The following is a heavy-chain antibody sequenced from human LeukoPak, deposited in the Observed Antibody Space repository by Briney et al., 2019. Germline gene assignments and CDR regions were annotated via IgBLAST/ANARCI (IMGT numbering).Heavy chain of an antibody. CDR2: IAGTGDT. V-gene: IGHV3-23*01. J-gene: IGHJ5*02. Sequence: GGSLRLSCAASGFTFSNYAMMWVRQAPGKGLEWVSSIAGTGDTYYVDSVKGRFTVSRDNSKNTLYLQINSLTAEDTALCYCAKGKSTGAVDWFDPWGQGTLVTVSS. CDR3: AKGKSTGAVDWFDP. D-gene: IGHD2-8*02. CDR1: GFTFSNYA.